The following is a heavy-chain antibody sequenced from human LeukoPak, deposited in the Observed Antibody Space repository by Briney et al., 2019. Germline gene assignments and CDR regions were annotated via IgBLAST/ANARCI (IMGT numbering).Heavy chain of an antibody. J-gene: IGHJ4*02. V-gene: IGHV4-4*07. CDR3: ARETMVRGVTHFDY. CDR2: IYTSGTT. Sequence: SETLSLTCTVSGGSISSYYWNWIRRPAGKGLEWIGRIYTSGTTNFNPSLQSRVTMSVDTSKDQFSLKLTSVTAADTAVYYCARETMVRGVTHFDYWGQGTLVTVSS. D-gene: IGHD3-10*01. CDR1: GGSISSYY.